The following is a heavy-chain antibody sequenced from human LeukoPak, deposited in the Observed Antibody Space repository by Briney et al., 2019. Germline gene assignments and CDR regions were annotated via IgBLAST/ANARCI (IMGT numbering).Heavy chain of an antibody. CDR2: ISYDGNSQ. J-gene: IGHJ4*02. CDR3: AKPYPTLTTSAVLDN. D-gene: IGHD1-1*01. V-gene: IGHV3-30*18. CDR1: GFTFSNYA. Sequence: GGSLRLSCAAAGFTFSNYAIHWVRQAPGRGLEWVAAISYDGNSQHYGAPVKGRFTISRDNSKNTVYLQINTLRTDDAAIYYCAKPYPTLTTSAVLDNWGQGTLVTVSS.